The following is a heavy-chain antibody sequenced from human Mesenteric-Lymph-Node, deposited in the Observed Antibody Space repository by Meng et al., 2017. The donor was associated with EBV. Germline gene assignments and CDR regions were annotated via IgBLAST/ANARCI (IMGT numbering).Heavy chain of an antibody. J-gene: IGHJ4*02. Sequence: QVQLVQSGAEVKKPGSSVKVACKASGGTFSTYAINWVRQAPGQGLEWMGGIIPIYGVTNYAEKFQGRVTITADESTSTAYMELSSLTSDDTAVYYCAKLHDYYSSHDHYVDYWGQGTLVTVSS. V-gene: IGHV1-69*01. CDR1: GGTFSTYA. CDR3: AKLHDYYSSHDHYVDY. D-gene: IGHD3-22*01. CDR2: IIPIYGVT.